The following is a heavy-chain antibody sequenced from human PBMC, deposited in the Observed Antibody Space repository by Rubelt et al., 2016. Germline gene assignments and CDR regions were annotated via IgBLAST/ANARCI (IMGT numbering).Heavy chain of an antibody. J-gene: IGHJ4*02. CDR1: GGSISSSSYY. D-gene: IGHD3-10*01. Sequence: QQQLQESGPGLVKPSETLSLTCTVSGGSISSSSYYWGWIRQPPGKGLEWIGSIYYSGSTYYNPSLKSRGTISVDTSKNQFSLKLSFVTAADTAVYYCARADIEGIWFGGSGYWGQGTLVTVSS. V-gene: IGHV4-39*07. CDR3: ARADIEGIWFGGSGY. CDR2: IYYSGST.